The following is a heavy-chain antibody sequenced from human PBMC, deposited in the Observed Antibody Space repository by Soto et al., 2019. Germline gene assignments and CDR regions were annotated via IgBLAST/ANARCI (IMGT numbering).Heavy chain of an antibody. Sequence: QVQLQESGPGLVKTSQTLSLTCTVSGGSISSGGYYWSWIRQHPGKGLEWIGYIYYSGSTYFNPSLKSRVTTSVDTSKNQFSLKVSSVTAADTAVYYCARSYTTTTEANWFDPWGQGTLVIVSS. J-gene: IGHJ5*02. V-gene: IGHV4-31*03. CDR1: GGSISSGGYY. CDR3: ARSYTTTTEANWFDP. CDR2: IYYSGST. D-gene: IGHD4-17*01.